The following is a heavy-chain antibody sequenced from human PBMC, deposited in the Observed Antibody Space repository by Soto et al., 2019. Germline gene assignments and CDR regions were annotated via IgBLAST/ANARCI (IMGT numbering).Heavy chain of an antibody. D-gene: IGHD2-15*01. CDR3: ARGGWSLDC. Sequence: PSETPSLTCTVSSASLSSHYWRWIRQPPGKGLEWIGFVHNSGSSNYSPSLKSRVTMSVDTSRNQFSLKLTSVTAADTAVYYCARGGWSLDCWGQGTLVTVSS. V-gene: IGHV4-59*11. CDR2: VHNSGSS. J-gene: IGHJ4*02. CDR1: SASLSSHY.